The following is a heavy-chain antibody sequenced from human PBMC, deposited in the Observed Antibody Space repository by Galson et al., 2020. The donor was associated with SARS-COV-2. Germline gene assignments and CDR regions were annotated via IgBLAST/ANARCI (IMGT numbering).Heavy chain of an antibody. CDR1: GFTFSSYR. J-gene: IGHJ6*02. Sequence: GESLKISCAASGFTFSSYRMTWVRQSPEKGLEWVANIQPDGNEKSYVDSLKGRFTISRDNAKESLYLEMNSLRVEDTAVYCCVRGCWGYNSKRKGCYFYGMDVWGQGTTVTVSS. D-gene: IGHD5-18*01. V-gene: IGHV3-7*05. CDR2: IQPDGNEK. CDR3: VRGCWGYNSKRKGCYFYGMDV.